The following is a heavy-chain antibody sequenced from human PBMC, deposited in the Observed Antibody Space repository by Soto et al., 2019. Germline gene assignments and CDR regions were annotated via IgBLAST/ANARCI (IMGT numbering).Heavy chain of an antibody. J-gene: IGHJ6*03. V-gene: IGHV3-64*01. CDR3: ARRARADYSYMDV. CDR2: ISSNGIGT. Sequence: EVQLVESGGGLAQPGGSLRLSCAASGFTFSSDAMDWVRQAPGKGLEYVSGISSNGIGTYYASSVKGRFTISRDNSRDTVYLQMDSLRPEDMAGYYCARRARADYSYMDVWGKGTTVTVS. CDR1: GFTFSSDA. D-gene: IGHD6-6*01.